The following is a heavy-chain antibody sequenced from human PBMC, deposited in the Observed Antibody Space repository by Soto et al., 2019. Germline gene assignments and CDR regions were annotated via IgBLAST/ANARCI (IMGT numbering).Heavy chain of an antibody. CDR1: GFTFSSYS. D-gene: IGHD6-13*01. J-gene: IGHJ2*01. CDR3: ARAYSSSCHYWYFDL. V-gene: IGHV3-48*02. Sequence: EVQLVESGGGLVQPGGSLRLSCAASGFTFSSYSMNWVRQAPGKGLEWVSYISSSSSTIYYADSVKGRFTISRDNATXSLYLQMNSLRDEDTAVYYCARAYSSSCHYWYFDLWGRGTLVTVSS. CDR2: ISSSSSTI.